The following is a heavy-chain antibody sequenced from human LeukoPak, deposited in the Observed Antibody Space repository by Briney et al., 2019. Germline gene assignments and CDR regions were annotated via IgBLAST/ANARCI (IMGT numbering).Heavy chain of an antibody. Sequence: GGSLRLSCAASGFTFSSNYMSWVRQAPGKGLEGVAFIRYDGGSKSYTDSVKGRFTISRDNSKNALFLQMNSLRAEDTAVYYCAKDGRYFDWLLWYFDNWGQGTLVTVSS. V-gene: IGHV3-30*02. J-gene: IGHJ4*02. CDR2: IRYDGGSK. CDR3: AKDGRYFDWLLWYFDN. D-gene: IGHD3-9*01. CDR1: GFTFSSNY.